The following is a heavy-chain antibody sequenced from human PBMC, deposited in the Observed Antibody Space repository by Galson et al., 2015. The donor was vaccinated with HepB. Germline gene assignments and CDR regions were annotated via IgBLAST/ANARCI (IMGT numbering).Heavy chain of an antibody. D-gene: IGHD3-3*02. J-gene: IGHJ3*02. V-gene: IGHV3-11*03. Sequence: SLRLSCAASGFTFTDHYMRWIRQAPGKGLEWLSYIRGSTSYKYYADSVKGRFTISRDHAKKTVHLQMSSLRAEDTAVYYCARISGNPYNPDELKDEPFEILRQVTLVTVSS. CDR1: GFTFTDHY. CDR2: IRGSTSYK. CDR3: ARISGNPYNPDELKDEPFEI.